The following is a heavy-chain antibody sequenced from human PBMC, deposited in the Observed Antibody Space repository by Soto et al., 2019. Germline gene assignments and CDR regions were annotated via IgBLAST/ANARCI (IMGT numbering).Heavy chain of an antibody. J-gene: IGHJ5*02. CDR2: IIPIFGTA. Sequence: QVQLVQSGAEVKKPGSSVKVSCKASGGTFSSYAISWVRQAPGQGLEWMGGIIPIFGTANYAQKFQGRVTITADESTSTAYRELSSLRSEDTAVYYCARDRRDTMIVVGNWFDPWGQGTLVTVSS. D-gene: IGHD3-22*01. CDR1: GGTFSSYA. CDR3: ARDRRDTMIVVGNWFDP. V-gene: IGHV1-69*01.